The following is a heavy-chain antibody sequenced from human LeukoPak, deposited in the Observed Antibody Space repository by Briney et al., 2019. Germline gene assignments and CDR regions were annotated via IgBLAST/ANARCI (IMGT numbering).Heavy chain of an antibody. CDR3: ARGIVGATRPFDI. CDR2: IYHSGST. V-gene: IGHV4-38-2*02. J-gene: IGHJ3*02. CDR1: GYSISSGYY. D-gene: IGHD1-26*01. Sequence: SETLSLTCTVSGYSISSGYYWGWIRQPPGKGLEWIGSIYHSGSTYYNPSLESRVTISVDTSKNQFSLKLSSVTAADTAVYYCARGIVGATRPFDIWGQGTMVTVSS.